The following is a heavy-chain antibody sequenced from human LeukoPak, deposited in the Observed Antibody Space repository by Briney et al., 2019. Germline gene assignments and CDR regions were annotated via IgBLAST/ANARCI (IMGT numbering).Heavy chain of an antibody. CDR1: GFSFSGYE. V-gene: IGHV3-48*03. Sequence: GGSLRLSCAASGFSFSGYEMNWVRQAPGMGLEWVSYISSGGTTMSYTDSVKGRFTISKDNAKNSLYLQINSLRAEDTAVYYCARGSVVAATLDYWGQGTLVTVSS. J-gene: IGHJ4*02. D-gene: IGHD2-15*01. CDR2: ISSGGTTM. CDR3: ARGSVVAATLDY.